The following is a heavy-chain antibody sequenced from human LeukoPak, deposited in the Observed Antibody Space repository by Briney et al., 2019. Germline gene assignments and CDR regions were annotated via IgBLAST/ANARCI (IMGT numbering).Heavy chain of an antibody. CDR2: INTNTGNP. J-gene: IGHJ3*02. Sequence: GASVKVSCKASGYTFTSYAMNWVRQAPGQGLEWMGWINTNTGNPTYVQGFTGRFVFSLDTSVSTAYLQISSLKAEDTAVYYCARERANSGYEDAFDIWGQGTMVTVSS. CDR3: ARERANSGYEDAFDI. V-gene: IGHV7-4-1*02. D-gene: IGHD5-12*01. CDR1: GYTFTSYA.